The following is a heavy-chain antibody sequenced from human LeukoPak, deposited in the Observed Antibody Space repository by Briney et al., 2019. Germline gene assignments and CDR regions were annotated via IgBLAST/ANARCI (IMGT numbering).Heavy chain of an antibody. CDR3: AKLNMGYWAIDS. CDR2: ISGSGGTT. D-gene: IGHD1-26*01. Sequence: PGGSLRLSCAASTFTFSSYAMTWVRQAPGKGLDWVSGISGSGGTTYYADSVRGRFTISRDNSKNTVYLQMNSLRAEDTAIYYCAKLNMGYWAIDSWGQGTLVTVSS. V-gene: IGHV3-23*01. CDR1: TFTFSSYA. J-gene: IGHJ4*02.